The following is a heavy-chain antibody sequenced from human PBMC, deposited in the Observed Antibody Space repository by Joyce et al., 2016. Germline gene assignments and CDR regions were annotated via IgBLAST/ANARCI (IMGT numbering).Heavy chain of an antibody. D-gene: IGHD2-15*01. Sequence: QVQLVQSGAEVKKPGASVKVSCKTSGYSFSTYYIHWLRQAPGQGLEWMGTISPDGGATIYAQRFKSRVTLTRDTSTTTFYMNLSSLKSEDTAVFYCARRMVGAALDYWGQGTLVAVSS. CDR2: ISPDGGAT. J-gene: IGHJ4*02. CDR1: GYSFSTYY. V-gene: IGHV1-46*01. CDR3: ARRMVGAALDY.